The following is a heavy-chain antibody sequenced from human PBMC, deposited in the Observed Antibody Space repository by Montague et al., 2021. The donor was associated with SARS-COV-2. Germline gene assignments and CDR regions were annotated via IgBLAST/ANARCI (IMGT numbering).Heavy chain of an antibody. CDR3: ARGGVGATWAFDI. J-gene: IGHJ3*02. CDR2: IYSGGDT. D-gene: IGHD1-26*01. Sequence: SLRLSCAASGFTVNSNYMSWVRQAPGKGLEWVALIYSGGDTTYAVSVRDRFTISRDNSKNTLYLQMNSLRVKDTAVFYCARGGVGATWAFDIWGQGTMVTVSS. V-gene: IGHV3-53*01. CDR1: GFTVNSNY.